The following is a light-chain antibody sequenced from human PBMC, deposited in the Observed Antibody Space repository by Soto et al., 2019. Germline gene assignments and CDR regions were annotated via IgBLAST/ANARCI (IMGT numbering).Light chain of an antibody. V-gene: IGKV1-9*01. CDR1: QVIANY. CDR2: AVS. Sequence: DIQLTQSPSFLSASVGDRLTITCRATQVIANYLAWYQQKPGEAPNLLIYAVSPLQSGVPSRFSGSESGTEFTLPISSLQPEDFAPYYCQQPSSYPFPFGHGTKVDI. J-gene: IGKJ3*01. CDR3: QQPSSYPFP.